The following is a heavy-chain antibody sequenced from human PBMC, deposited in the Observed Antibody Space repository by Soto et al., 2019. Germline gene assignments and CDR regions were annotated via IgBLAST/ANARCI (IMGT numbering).Heavy chain of an antibody. Sequence: SETLSLTCAVSGYSISSSNWWGWIRQPPGKGLEWIGYIYYSGTTYYNPSLKSRVTMSVDTSKNQFSLKLTSVTAVDTAVYYCARREIQGPIDYWGRGTLVTVSS. J-gene: IGHJ4*02. CDR2: IYYSGTT. CDR3: ARREIQGPIDY. V-gene: IGHV4-28*01. D-gene: IGHD1-26*01. CDR1: GYSISSSNW.